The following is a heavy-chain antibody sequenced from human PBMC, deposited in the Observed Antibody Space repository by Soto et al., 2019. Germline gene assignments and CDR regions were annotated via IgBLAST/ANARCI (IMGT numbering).Heavy chain of an antibody. CDR3: AKERDCGGVCFYFDF. D-gene: IGHD2-21*01. J-gene: IGHJ4*02. V-gene: IGHV3-43*01. CDR2: IRGDGCDI. CDR1: CLKKKSFT. Sequence: EVQLVQSGGHVVPPGGSLRISYAVFCLKKKSFTIHWVRQTPERGLAWLSYIRGDGCDIRYAESIRGRFTISRVNTNNSLYLNRYSLTTEDTASYYFAKERDCGGVCFYFDFWGEGALGTVSS.